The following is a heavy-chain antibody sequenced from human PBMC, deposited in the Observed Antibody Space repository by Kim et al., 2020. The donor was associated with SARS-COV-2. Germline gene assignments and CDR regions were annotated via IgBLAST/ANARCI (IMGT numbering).Heavy chain of an antibody. Sequence: STYYADSVKGRFTISRDNSKNTLYLQMNSLRAEDTAVYYCARDQRATIFSWGQGTLVTVSS. CDR2: ST. D-gene: IGHD3-3*01. V-gene: IGHV3-66*01. CDR3: ARDQRATIFS. J-gene: IGHJ4*02.